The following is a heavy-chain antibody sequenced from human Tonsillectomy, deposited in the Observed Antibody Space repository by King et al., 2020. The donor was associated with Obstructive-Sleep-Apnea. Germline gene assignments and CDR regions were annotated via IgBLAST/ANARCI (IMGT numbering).Heavy chain of an antibody. J-gene: IGHJ4*02. CDR1: VFTFSSYA. CDR2: VNSGGKP. Sequence: VQLVESGGALVQPGGSLRLSCTASVFTFSSYAMTWVRQAPGKGLEWVSSVNSGGKPFYADSVKGRFTISRDNSKNTLYLQMNSLRVEDGAVYYCAKGGISSAEGVDFWGQGTLVTVAS. D-gene: IGHD6-13*01. CDR3: AKGGISSAEGVDF. V-gene: IGHV3-23*04.